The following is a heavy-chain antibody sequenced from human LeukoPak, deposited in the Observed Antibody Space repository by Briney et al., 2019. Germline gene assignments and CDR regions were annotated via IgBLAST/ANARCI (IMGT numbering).Heavy chain of an antibody. V-gene: IGHV1-2*02. Sequence: GASVKVSCKASGYSFTGYYLHWVRQAPGQGLEWMGWINPNSGGTNYAQKFQGRVTMTRDTSIRTAYMELSSLRSDDTAVYYCARDTIWFGADWSQGTLVTVSS. J-gene: IGHJ4*02. CDR2: INPNSGGT. CDR3: ARDTIWFGAD. D-gene: IGHD3-10*01. CDR1: GYSFTGYY.